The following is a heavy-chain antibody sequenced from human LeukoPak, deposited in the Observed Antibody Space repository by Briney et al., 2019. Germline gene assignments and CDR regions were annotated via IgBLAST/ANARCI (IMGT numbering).Heavy chain of an antibody. V-gene: IGHV4-39*07. CDR2: IYYSGST. CDR1: GGSISSSSYY. J-gene: IGHJ4*02. CDR3: ARVKRPEGYSSGWSHFDY. Sequence: SETLSLTCTVSGGSISSSSYYWGWIRQPPGKGLEWIGSIYYSGSTYYNPSLKSRVTMSVDTSKNPFSLKLSSVTAADTAVYYCARVKRPEGYSSGWSHFDYWGQGTLVTVSS. D-gene: IGHD6-19*01.